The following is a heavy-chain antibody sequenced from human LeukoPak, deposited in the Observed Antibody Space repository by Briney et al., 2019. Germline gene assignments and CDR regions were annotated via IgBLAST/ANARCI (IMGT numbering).Heavy chain of an antibody. J-gene: IGHJ4*02. Sequence: SETLSPTCTVSGGSISSYYWSWIRQPPGKGLEWIGYIYYSGSTNYNPSLKSRVTISVDTSKNQFSLKLSSVTAADTAVYYCARHGVGVRGAAFDYWGQGTLVTVSS. CDR2: IYYSGST. CDR3: ARHGVGVRGAAFDY. CDR1: GGSISSYY. V-gene: IGHV4-59*08. D-gene: IGHD3-10*01.